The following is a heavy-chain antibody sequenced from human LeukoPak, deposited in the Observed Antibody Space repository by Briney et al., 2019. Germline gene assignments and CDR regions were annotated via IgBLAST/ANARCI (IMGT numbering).Heavy chain of an antibody. J-gene: IGHJ4*02. D-gene: IGHD1-26*01. Sequence: SETLSLTCTVSGYSISSGYYWGWIRQPPGKGLEWIGSIYHSGSTYYNPSLKSRVTISVDTSKNQFSLKLSSVTAADTAVYYCARDRSIVGATGGFDYWGQGTLVTVSS. CDR3: ARDRSIVGATGGFDY. CDR2: IYHSGST. CDR1: GYSISSGYY. V-gene: IGHV4-38-2*02.